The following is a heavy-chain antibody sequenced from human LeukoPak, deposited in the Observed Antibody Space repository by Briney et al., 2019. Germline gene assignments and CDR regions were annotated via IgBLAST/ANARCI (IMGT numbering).Heavy chain of an antibody. CDR3: ARQDIAAAGAFDI. J-gene: IGHJ3*02. V-gene: IGHV4-39*01. Sequence: SETPSLTCTVSGGSISSSSYYWGWIRQPPGKGLEWIGSIYYSGSTYYNPSLKSRVTISVDTSKNQFSLKLSSVTAADTAVYYCARQDIAAAGAFDIWGQGTMVTVSS. D-gene: IGHD6-13*01. CDR1: GGSISSSSYY. CDR2: IYYSGST.